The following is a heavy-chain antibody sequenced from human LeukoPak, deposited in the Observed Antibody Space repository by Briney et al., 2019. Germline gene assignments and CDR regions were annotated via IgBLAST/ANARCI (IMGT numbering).Heavy chain of an antibody. CDR1: GFTFSNYG. J-gene: IGHJ4*02. CDR3: AKGSF. D-gene: IGHD3-10*01. V-gene: IGHV3-23*01. Sequence: GGSLRLSCAVSGFTFSNYGMNWVRQAPGKGLEWVSAISGSGDNTYYADSVKGRFTISRDNSKNTLYLQMNSLRAGDTAAYYCAKGSFWGQGTLVTVSS. CDR2: ISGSGDNT.